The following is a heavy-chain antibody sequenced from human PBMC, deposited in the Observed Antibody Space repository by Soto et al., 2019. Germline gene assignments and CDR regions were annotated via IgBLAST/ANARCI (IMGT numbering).Heavy chain of an antibody. Sequence: ASVKVSCKASGYTFTSYAMHWVRQAPGQRLEWMGWINAGNGNTKYSQKFQGRVTITRDTSTSTAYMELSSLRSEDTAVYYCARVLPYDSSGYDFEYWGQGTLVTGSS. J-gene: IGHJ4*02. CDR1: GYTFTSYA. CDR3: ARVLPYDSSGYDFEY. D-gene: IGHD3-22*01. CDR2: INAGNGNT. V-gene: IGHV1-3*01.